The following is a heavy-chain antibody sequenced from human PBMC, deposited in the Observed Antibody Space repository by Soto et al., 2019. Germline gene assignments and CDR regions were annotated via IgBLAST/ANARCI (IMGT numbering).Heavy chain of an antibody. V-gene: IGHV3-30-3*01. CDR2: ISYDGSNK. J-gene: IGHJ6*02. Sequence: GGSLRLSCAASGFTFSSYAMHWVRQAPGKGLEWVAVISYDGSNKYYADSVKGRFTISRDNSKNTLYLQMNSLRAEDTAVYYCARGEYYGSGSYNYYYYGMDVWGQGTTVTVSS. D-gene: IGHD3-10*01. CDR3: ARGEYYGSGSYNYYYYGMDV. CDR1: GFTFSSYA.